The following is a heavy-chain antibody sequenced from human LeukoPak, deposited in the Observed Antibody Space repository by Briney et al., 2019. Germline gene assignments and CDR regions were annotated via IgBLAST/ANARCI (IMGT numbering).Heavy chain of an antibody. CDR3: AIGQGVITWGGADVYDV. V-gene: IGHV1-18*01. CDR2: FSTYNGDT. Sequence: ASVKVPCKASGGTFSSYAISWVRQAPGQRPEWMRWFSTYNGDTKYAQKLKGRVTLTADTLTSTAYMELRTLISDDTATYYCAIGQGVITWGGADVYDVWGQGTTVIVSS. CDR1: GGTFSSYA. D-gene: IGHD3-16*01. J-gene: IGHJ3*01.